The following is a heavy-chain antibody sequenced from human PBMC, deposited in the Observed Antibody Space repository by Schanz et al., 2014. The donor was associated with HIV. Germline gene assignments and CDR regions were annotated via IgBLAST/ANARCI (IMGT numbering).Heavy chain of an antibody. CDR2: STGNGHT. D-gene: IGHD2-21*02. CDR3: ARGDFGGNSVDF. CDR1: GGSFSGYY. Sequence: QVQLKQWGAGLLKPSETLSLTCAVYGGSFSGYYWTWIRQVPGKGLEWIGDSTGNGHTNYNPSLKSRVTVSVDPSKNQFSLKMTSVTAADTAMYFCARGDFGGNSVDFWGHGNLVTVSS. J-gene: IGHJ4*01. V-gene: IGHV4-34*01.